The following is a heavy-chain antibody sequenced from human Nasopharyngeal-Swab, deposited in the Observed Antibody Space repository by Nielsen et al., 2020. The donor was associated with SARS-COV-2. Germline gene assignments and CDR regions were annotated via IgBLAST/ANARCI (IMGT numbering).Heavy chain of an antibody. CDR2: IYPGDSDT. J-gene: IGHJ6*02. CDR3: ARFYCSSTSCPDYYGMDV. V-gene: IGHV5-51*01. D-gene: IGHD2-2*01. CDR1: GYSFTSYW. Sequence: GESLKISCKGSGYSFTSYWIGWVRQMPGKGLEWMGIIYPGDSDTRYSPSFQGQVTLSADKSISTAYLQWSSLKASDTAMYYCARFYCSSTSCPDYYGMDVWGQGTTVTVSS.